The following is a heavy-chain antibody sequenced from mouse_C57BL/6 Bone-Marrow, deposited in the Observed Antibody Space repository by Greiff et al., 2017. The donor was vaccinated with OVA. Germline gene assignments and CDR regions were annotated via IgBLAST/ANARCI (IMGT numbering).Heavy chain of an antibody. J-gene: IGHJ4*01. CDR1: GYSFTGYY. Sequence: VQLKESGPELVKPGASVKISCKASGYSFTGYYMNWVKQSPEKSLEWIGEINPSTGGTTYNQKFKAKATLTVDKSSSTAYMQLKSLTSEDSAVYYCARIYSNYAYAMDYWGQGTSVTVSS. V-gene: IGHV1-42*01. CDR2: INPSTGGT. D-gene: IGHD2-5*01. CDR3: ARIYSNYAYAMDY.